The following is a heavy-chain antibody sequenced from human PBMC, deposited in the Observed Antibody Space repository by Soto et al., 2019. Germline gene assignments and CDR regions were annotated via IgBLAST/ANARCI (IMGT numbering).Heavy chain of an antibody. Sequence: QITLKESGPTLVNPTKTFPWPCPFLGFSFGPRGGPVAGSGQPPGKALEWLALIYWDEDKWYSPSLKSRLTITDDTSKNQVVLTMTNMDPVDTATYYCAHRPRGYAYYFDYWGQGTLVTVSS. CDR1: GFSFGPRGGP. D-gene: IGHD5-12*01. V-gene: IGHV2-5*02. CDR2: IYWDEDK. J-gene: IGHJ4*02. CDR3: AHRPRGYAYYFDY.